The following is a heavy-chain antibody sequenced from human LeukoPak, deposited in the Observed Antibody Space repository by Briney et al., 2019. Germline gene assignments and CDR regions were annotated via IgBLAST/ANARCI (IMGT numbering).Heavy chain of an antibody. CDR3: ARVSFYCSSTSCSGAYGMDV. V-gene: IGHV4-30-2*01. CDR1: GGSISSGGYS. Sequence: SQTPSLTCAVSGGSISSGGYSWSWIRQPPGKGLEWIGYIYHSGSTYYNPSLKSRVTISVDRSKNQFSLKLSSVTAADTAVYYCARVSFYCSSTSCSGAYGMDVWGQGTTVTVSS. J-gene: IGHJ6*02. D-gene: IGHD2-2*01. CDR2: IYHSGST.